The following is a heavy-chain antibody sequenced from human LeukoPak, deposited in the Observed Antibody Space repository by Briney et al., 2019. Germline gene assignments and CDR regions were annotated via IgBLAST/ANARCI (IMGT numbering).Heavy chain of an antibody. CDR2: INPNRGYT. CDR3: AVPPYYYGSGTYYTR. CDR1: GYTFTGYY. J-gene: IGHJ4*02. Sequence: GASVKVSCQASGYTFTGYYMHRLRQAPGEGLEWVGWINPNRGYTNYAQKFQGRDTMTRDTSISTAYMELSSLRSDDTAVYYCAVPPYYYGSGTYYTRWGQGTLVTVSS. V-gene: IGHV1-2*02. D-gene: IGHD3-10*01.